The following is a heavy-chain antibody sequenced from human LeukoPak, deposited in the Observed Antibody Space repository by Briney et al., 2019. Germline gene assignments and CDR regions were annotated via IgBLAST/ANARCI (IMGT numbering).Heavy chain of an antibody. CDR2: IIPIFGTA. D-gene: IGHD6-6*01. CDR1: GYTFTNYA. J-gene: IGHJ4*02. CDR3: ASRYSSSSGIDY. V-gene: IGHV1-69*13. Sequence: SVKVSCKASGYTFTNYAISWVRQAPGQGLEWMGGIIPIFGTANYAQKFQGRVTITADESTSTAYMELSSLRSEDTAVYYCASRYSSSSGIDYWGQGTLVTVSS.